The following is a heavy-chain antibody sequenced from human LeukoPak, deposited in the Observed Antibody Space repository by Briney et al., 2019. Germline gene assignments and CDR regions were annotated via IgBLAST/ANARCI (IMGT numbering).Heavy chain of an antibody. V-gene: IGHV3-23*01. CDR2: ISGSGGST. CDR3: AKAFGGYYYDSSGYYYGDY. CDR1: GFTFSSYA. Sequence: GGSLRLFCAASGFTFSSYAMSWVRQAPGKGLEWVSAISGSGGSTYYADSVKGRFTISRDNSKNTLYLQMNSLRAEDTAVYYCAKAFGGYYYDSSGYYYGDYWGQGTLVTVSS. D-gene: IGHD3-22*01. J-gene: IGHJ4*02.